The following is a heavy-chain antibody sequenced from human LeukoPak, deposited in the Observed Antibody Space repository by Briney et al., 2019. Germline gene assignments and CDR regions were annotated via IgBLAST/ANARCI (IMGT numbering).Heavy chain of an antibody. J-gene: IGHJ4*02. CDR2: MSNDGSNK. CDR1: GFTFSSYG. CDR3: ARDYLRYGYSSNWL. Sequence: PGGSLRLSCAASGFTFSSYGMHWVRQAPGKGLEWVSVMSNDGSNKYHADSVKGRFTISRDNSKNTLYLQMSSLRPEDTAVYYCARDYLRYGYSSNWLWGQGTQVTVSS. V-gene: IGHV3-30*03. D-gene: IGHD6-13*01.